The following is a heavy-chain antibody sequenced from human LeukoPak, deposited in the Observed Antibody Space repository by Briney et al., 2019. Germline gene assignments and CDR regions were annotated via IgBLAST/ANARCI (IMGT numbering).Heavy chain of an antibody. CDR1: GFTFSSYG. CDR2: ISYDGSNK. CDR3: AKANDYGDYSWYFDY. V-gene: IGHV3-30*18. D-gene: IGHD4-17*01. J-gene: IGHJ4*02. Sequence: GRSLRLSCAASGFTFSSYGMHWVRQAPGKGLEWVAVISYDGSNKYYADSVKGRFSISRDNSKNTLYLQMNSLRAEDTAVYYCAKANDYGDYSWYFDYWGQGTLVTVSS.